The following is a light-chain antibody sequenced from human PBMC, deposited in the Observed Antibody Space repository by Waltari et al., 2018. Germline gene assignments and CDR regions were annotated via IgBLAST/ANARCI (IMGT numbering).Light chain of an antibody. Sequence: DIVMTQSPLSLSATPGEPASNSCRSSQSLLYSNGDYHMDWYLQKPGQSLQLLIYLGSHRASGVPDRFSGSGSGTDFTLRISRVEAEDVGVYYCMQRLQTPWTFGQGTKVEIK. J-gene: IGKJ1*01. CDR1: QSLLYSNGDYH. CDR2: LGS. V-gene: IGKV2-28*01. CDR3: MQRLQTPWT.